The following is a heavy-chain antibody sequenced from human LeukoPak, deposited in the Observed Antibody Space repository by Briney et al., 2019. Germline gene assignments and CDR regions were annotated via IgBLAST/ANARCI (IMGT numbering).Heavy chain of an antibody. V-gene: IGHV3-21*01. J-gene: IGHJ6*01. CDR1: GFTFSSYS. D-gene: IGHD3-9*01. CDR3: ARDLYYDILTGYSNGMDV. CDR2: ISSSSSYI. Sequence: KSGGSLRLSCAASGFTFSSYSMNWVRQAPGKGLEWVSSISSSSSYIYYADSVKGRFTISRDNAKNSLYLQMNSLRAEDTAVYYCARDLYYDILTGYSNGMDVWGKGPRSPSPQ.